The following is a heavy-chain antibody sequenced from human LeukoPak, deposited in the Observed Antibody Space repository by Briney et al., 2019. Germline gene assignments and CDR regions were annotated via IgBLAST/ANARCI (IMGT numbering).Heavy chain of an antibody. J-gene: IGHJ5*01. CDR2: IIPIFGTA. Sequence: ASVKVSCKASGGTFSSYAISWVRQAPGQGLEWMGGIIPIFGTANYAQKFQGRVTITTDESTSTAYMDLSSLRSEDTAVYYCAKYHPTGMALFDSWGQGTLVTVSS. CDR1: GGTFSSYA. CDR3: AKYHPTGMALFDS. V-gene: IGHV1-69*05. D-gene: IGHD1-1*01.